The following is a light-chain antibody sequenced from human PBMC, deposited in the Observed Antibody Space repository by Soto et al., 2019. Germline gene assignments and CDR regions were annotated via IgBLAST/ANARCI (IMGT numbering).Light chain of an antibody. V-gene: IGKV3-11*01. CDR3: QQRSNWPFT. J-gene: IGKJ4*01. Sequence: EIVLTQSPATLSLSPGERATLSCRASQSVSSYLAVYQQKPGQAPRLLIYDASNRATGIPARFSGSGSGTDFTLTISSLEPEDFAVYYCQQRSNWPFTFGGGTKVEIK. CDR1: QSVSSY. CDR2: DAS.